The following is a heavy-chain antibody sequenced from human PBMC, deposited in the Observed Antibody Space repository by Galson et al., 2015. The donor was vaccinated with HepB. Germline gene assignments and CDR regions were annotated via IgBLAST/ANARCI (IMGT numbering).Heavy chain of an antibody. V-gene: IGHV1-69*13. J-gene: IGHJ6*02. Sequence: SVKVSCKASGGAFSSYAISWVRQAPGQGLEWMGGIIPIFGTANYAQKFQGRVTITADESTSTAYMELSSLISEGTAVYYCASASSGYPSDYYYSGMDVWGRGTTVTVSS. CDR1: GGAFSSYA. D-gene: IGHD3-22*01. CDR3: ASASSGYPSDYYYSGMDV. CDR2: IIPIFGTA.